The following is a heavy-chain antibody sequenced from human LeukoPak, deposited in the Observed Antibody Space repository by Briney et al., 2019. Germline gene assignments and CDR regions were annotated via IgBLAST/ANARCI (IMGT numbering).Heavy chain of an antibody. CDR3: ARYIVVVPAAIGDYFDY. CDR1: GGSISSYY. Sequence: PSETLSLTCTVSGGSISSYYWSWIRQPPGKGLEWIGYIYYSGSTNYNPSLKSRVTISVDTSKNQFSLKLSSVTAADTAVYYRARYIVVVPAAIGDYFDYWGQGTLVTVSS. V-gene: IGHV4-59*08. J-gene: IGHJ4*02. D-gene: IGHD2-2*01. CDR2: IYYSGST.